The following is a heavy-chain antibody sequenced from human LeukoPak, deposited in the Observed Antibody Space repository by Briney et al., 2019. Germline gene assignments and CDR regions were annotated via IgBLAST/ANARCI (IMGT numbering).Heavy chain of an antibody. Sequence: SETLSLTCAVYGGSFSGYYWSWIRQPPGKGLEWIGEINHSGSTNYNPSLKSRVTTSVDTSKNQFSLKLTSVTAADSAVYYCARTNTVFYYFDYWGQGTLVTVFS. D-gene: IGHD1/OR15-1a*01. V-gene: IGHV4-34*01. CDR1: GGSFSGYY. J-gene: IGHJ4*02. CDR3: ARTNTVFYYFDY. CDR2: INHSGST.